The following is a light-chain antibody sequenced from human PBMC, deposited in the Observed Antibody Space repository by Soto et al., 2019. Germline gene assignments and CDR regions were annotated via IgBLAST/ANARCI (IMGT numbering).Light chain of an antibody. CDR3: AQETRFPRT. J-gene: IGKJ1*01. CDR1: QSLVHSDGYTY. CDR2: RIS. Sequence: DVLLTQSPLSSPVTLGQPGSISCRSSQSLVHSDGYTYLSWLQQRPGQPPRLLIYRISNRFSGVPDRFSGSGAGTYFTLNISRVEAEDVPVYYCAQETRFPRTFGQGTKVEI. V-gene: IGKV2-24*01.